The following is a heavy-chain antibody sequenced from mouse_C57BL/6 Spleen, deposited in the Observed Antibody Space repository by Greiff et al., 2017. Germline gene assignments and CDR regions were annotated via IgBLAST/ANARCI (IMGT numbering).Heavy chain of an antibody. V-gene: IGHV1-7*01. Sequence: VQLQQSGAELAKPGASVKLSCKASGYTFTSYWMHWVKQRPGQGLEWIGYINPSSGYTTYNQKFKDKATLTVNKSSITAYVELSSLTYEDSAVYYCAGGAIYYGDYGYAMDYWGQGTSVTVSS. CDR3: AGGAIYYGDYGYAMDY. J-gene: IGHJ4*01. CDR1: GYTFTSYW. D-gene: IGHD2-13*01. CDR2: INPSSGYT.